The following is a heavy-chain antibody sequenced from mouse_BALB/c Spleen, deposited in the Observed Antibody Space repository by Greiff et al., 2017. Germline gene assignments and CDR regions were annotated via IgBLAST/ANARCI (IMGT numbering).Heavy chain of an antibody. CDR3: ASGNSYYFDY. V-gene: IGHV1S41*01. J-gene: IGHJ2*01. CDR2: IAPGSGST. D-gene: IGHD2-1*01. Sequence: DLVKPGASVKLSCKASGYTFTSYWINWIKQRPGQGLEWIGRIAPGSGSTYYNEMFKGKATLTVDTSSSTAYIQLSSLSSEDSAVYFCASGNSYYFDYWGQGTTLTVSS. CDR1: GYTFTSYW.